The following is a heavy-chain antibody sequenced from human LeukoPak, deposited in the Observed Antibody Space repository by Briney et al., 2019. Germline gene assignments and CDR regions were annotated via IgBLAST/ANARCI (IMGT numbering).Heavy chain of an antibody. CDR2: IWCDGSNK. Sequence: AGGSLRLSCAASGFTFSSYGMHWVRQAPGKGLEWVAVIWCDGSNKYYADSVKGRFTISRDNSKNTLYLQMNSLRAEDTAVYYCARDLTVAGLYYFDYWGQGTLVTVSS. D-gene: IGHD6-19*01. CDR1: GFTFSSYG. J-gene: IGHJ4*02. V-gene: IGHV3-33*01. CDR3: ARDLTVAGLYYFDY.